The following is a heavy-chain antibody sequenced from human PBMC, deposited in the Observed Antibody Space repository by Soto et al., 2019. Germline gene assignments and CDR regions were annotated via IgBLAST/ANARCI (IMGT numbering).Heavy chain of an antibody. Sequence: GESLKISCAASGFTFSSYAMSWVRQAPGKGLEWVSAISGSGGSTYYADSVKGRFTISRDNSKNTLYLQMNSLRAEDTAVYYCAKDLSIAAAGIDYWGQGTLVTVSS. CDR1: GFTFSSYA. J-gene: IGHJ4*02. CDR2: ISGSGGST. CDR3: AKDLSIAAAGIDY. V-gene: IGHV3-23*01. D-gene: IGHD6-13*01.